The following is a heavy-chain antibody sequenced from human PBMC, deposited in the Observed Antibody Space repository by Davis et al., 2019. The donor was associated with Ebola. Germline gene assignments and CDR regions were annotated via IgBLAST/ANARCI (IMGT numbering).Heavy chain of an antibody. CDR1: GYTFTSYG. J-gene: IGHJ4*02. D-gene: IGHD1-1*01. V-gene: IGHV1-18*04. Sequence: ASGKVSCKASGYTFTSYGISWVRQAPGQGLEWMGWISAYNGNTNYAQKLQGRVTMTTDTSTSTAYMEVGSLRSDDTAVYYCARAQFPTTSDHWGQGTLVTVSS. CDR3: ARAQFPTTSDH. CDR2: ISAYNGNT.